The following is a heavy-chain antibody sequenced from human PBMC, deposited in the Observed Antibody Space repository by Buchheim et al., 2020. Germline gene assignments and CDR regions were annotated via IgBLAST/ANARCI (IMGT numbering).Heavy chain of an antibody. D-gene: IGHD3-22*01. Sequence: EVQLVESGGGLVKPGGSLRLSCAASGFTFSSHSMNWVRQAPGKGLEWVSSISSSSGYIDYADSVKGRFTMSRDNAKNSLYLQMNSLRAEDTAVYYCARDLKREDYYDSSGYYSFDYWGQGIL. CDR2: ISSSSGYI. J-gene: IGHJ4*02. V-gene: IGHV3-21*01. CDR3: ARDLKREDYYDSSGYYSFDY. CDR1: GFTFSSHS.